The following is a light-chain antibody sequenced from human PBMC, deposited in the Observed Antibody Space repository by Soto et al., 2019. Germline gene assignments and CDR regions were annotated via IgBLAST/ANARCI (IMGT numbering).Light chain of an antibody. J-gene: IGLJ1*01. CDR1: STGRSS. V-gene: IGLV3-21*02. CDR2: NYR. Sequence: SYELTQPPSVSVAPGQTARITCGGLSTGRSSVHWYQQKPGQAPLLVVYNYRDRPSGIPERFSGSNSGDTATLTISGVEAGDEADYYCQVWDYNIYHYVFGTGTKVTVL. CDR3: QVWDYNIYHYV.